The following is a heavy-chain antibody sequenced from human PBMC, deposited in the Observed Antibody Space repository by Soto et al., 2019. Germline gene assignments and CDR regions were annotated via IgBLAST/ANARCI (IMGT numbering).Heavy chain of an antibody. V-gene: IGHV1-69*12. Sequence: QVQLVQSGAEVKKPGSSVKVSCKASGGTFSSYAISWVRQAPGQGLEWMGGIIPNFGTANYAQKFQGRVTITADESTSTAYMELSSLRSEDTAVYYCARDPAVYYDSSGYSYAFDIWGQGTMVTVSS. CDR1: GGTFSSYA. J-gene: IGHJ3*02. CDR2: IIPNFGTA. CDR3: ARDPAVYYDSSGYSYAFDI. D-gene: IGHD3-22*01.